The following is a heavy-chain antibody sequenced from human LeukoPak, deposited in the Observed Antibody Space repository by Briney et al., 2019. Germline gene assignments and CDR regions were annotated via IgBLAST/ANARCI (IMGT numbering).Heavy chain of an antibody. V-gene: IGHV3-23*01. CDR3: AKDTTVTTFYY. D-gene: IGHD4-17*01. Sequence: GGSLRLSCAASGFTFSSYAMSWVRQAPGKGLEWVSAISGSGGSTYYADSVKGRFTVSRDNSKNTLYLQMNSLRAEDTAVYYCAKDTTVTTFYYWGQGTLVTVSS. J-gene: IGHJ4*02. CDR2: ISGSGGST. CDR1: GFTFSSYA.